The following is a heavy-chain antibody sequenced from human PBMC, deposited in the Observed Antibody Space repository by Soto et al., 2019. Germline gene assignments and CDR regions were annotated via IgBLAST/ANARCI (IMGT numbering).Heavy chain of an antibody. V-gene: IGHV1-69*01. D-gene: IGHD6-13*01. CDR3: ARLYPAAGSYYYGMDV. Sequence: VQLVVSGGDLVQPGGSLRLSCVASGFTFSTYSMHWVRQAPGKGLEWMGGIIPIFGTANYAQKFQGRVTITADESTSTAYMELSSLRSEDTAVYYCARLYPAAGSYYYGMDVWGQGTTVTVSS. CDR1: GFTFSTYS. J-gene: IGHJ6*02. CDR2: IIPIFGTA.